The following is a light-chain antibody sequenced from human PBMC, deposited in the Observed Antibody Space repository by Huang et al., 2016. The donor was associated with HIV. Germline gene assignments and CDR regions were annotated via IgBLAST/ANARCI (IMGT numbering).Light chain of an antibody. CDR1: QTLLFTSNNKNY. V-gene: IGKV4-1*01. CDR3: QQYYTSPYT. J-gene: IGKJ2*01. CDR2: WAS. Sequence: DIVMTQSPDSLAVSLGERATVNCKSSQTLLFTSNNKNYLAWYQQKPVHPPKLLIYWASTRESGVPDRFIGSGSGTDFTLTISRLHPEDVAVYYCQQYYTSPYTFGQGTKLEIK.